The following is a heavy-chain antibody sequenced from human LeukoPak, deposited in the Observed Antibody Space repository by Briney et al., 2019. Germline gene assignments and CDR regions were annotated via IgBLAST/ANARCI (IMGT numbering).Heavy chain of an antibody. CDR2: IIPIFGTA. V-gene: IGHV1-69*05. Sequence: SVKVSCTASGGTFSSYAISWVRQAPGQGLEWMGGIIPIFGTANYAQKSQGRVTITTDESTSTAYMELSSLRSEDTAVYYCARHYSFGYYFDYWGQGTLVTVSS. J-gene: IGHJ4*02. CDR1: GGTFSSYA. D-gene: IGHD3-16*01. CDR3: ARHYSFGYYFDY.